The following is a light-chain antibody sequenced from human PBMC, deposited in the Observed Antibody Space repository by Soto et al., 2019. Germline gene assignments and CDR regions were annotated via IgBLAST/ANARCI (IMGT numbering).Light chain of an antibody. CDR2: GAS. CDR1: QSVTVNS. V-gene: IGKV3-20*01. Sequence: EILLTQSPSTLSLSPGEGVTLSCRASQSVTVNSLAWYQQKPGQAPRLLISGASSRAPGVADRFTGSGSGTDFTLTISSLETEDFAVYYCQQYGGSPKTFGQGTKVDIK. J-gene: IGKJ1*01. CDR3: QQYGGSPKT.